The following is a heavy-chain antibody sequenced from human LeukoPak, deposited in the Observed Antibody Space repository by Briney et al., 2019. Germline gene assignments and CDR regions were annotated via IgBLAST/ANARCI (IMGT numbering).Heavy chain of an antibody. CDR1: GGSISSYY. V-gene: IGHV4-59*05. J-gene: IGHJ3*02. D-gene: IGHD1-7*01. Sequence: SETLSLTCTVSGGSISSYYWSWIRQPPGKGLEWIGSIYYSGSTYYNPSLKSRVTISVDTSKNQFSLKLSSVTAADTAVYYCARRDYNWNYVGAFDIWGQGTMVTVSS. CDR3: ARRDYNWNYVGAFDI. CDR2: IYYSGST.